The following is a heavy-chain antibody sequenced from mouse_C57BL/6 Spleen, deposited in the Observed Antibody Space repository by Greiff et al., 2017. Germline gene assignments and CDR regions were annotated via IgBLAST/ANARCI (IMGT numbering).Heavy chain of an antibody. CDR3: ARQYDYDGYYYAMDE. Sequence: EVQRVESGGDLVKPGGSLKLSCAASGFTFSSYGMSWVRQTPDKRLEWVATISSGGSYTYYPDSVKGRFTISRDNAKNTLYLQMSSLKSEDTAMYYCARQYDYDGYYYAMDEWGQGTSVTVSS. CDR2: ISSGGSYT. J-gene: IGHJ4*01. D-gene: IGHD2-4*01. CDR1: GFTFSSYG. V-gene: IGHV5-6*01.